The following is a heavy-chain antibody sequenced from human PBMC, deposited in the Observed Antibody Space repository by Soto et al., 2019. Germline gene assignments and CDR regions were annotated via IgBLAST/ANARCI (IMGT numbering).Heavy chain of an antibody. CDR3: ARGPEEWWPRSDWFAP. CDR1: GGSFSGYY. J-gene: IGHJ5*02. V-gene: IGHV4-34*01. D-gene: IGHD2-15*01. CDR2: INHSGST. Sequence: SETLSLTCAVYGGSFSGYYWSWIRQPPGKGLEWIGEINHSGSTNYNPSLKSRVTISVDTSKNQFSLKLSSVTAADTAVYYCARGPEEWWPRSDWFAPWGQGTLVTVSS.